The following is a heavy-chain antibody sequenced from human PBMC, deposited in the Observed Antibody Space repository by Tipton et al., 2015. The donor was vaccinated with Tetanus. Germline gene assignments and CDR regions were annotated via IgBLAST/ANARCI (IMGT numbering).Heavy chain of an antibody. Sequence: TLSLTCTVSGGSMSNNYWSWIRQPPGKGLEWIAYILHSGSTNYSPSLKSRVVISMDTSKNQISLKLSSVTAADTAVYYCARRSYCSSSRCFDAFDLWGQGTMVTVSS. CDR1: GGSMSNNY. D-gene: IGHD2-2*01. CDR2: ILHSGST. CDR3: ARRSYCSSSRCFDAFDL. J-gene: IGHJ3*01. V-gene: IGHV4-59*01.